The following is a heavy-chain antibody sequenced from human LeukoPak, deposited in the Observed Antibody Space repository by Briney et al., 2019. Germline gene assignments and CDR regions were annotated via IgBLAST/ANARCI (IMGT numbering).Heavy chain of an antibody. CDR3: ARRAVYYYGSGTRAPFDL. D-gene: IGHD3-10*01. J-gene: IGHJ2*01. CDR1: GGSISSSSYY. CDR2: INHSGST. V-gene: IGHV4-39*07. Sequence: SETLSLTCTVSGGSISSSSYYWGWIRQPPGKGLEWIGEINHSGSTNYNPSLKSRVTISVDTSKNQFSLKLSSVTAADTAVYYCARRAVYYYGSGTRAPFDLWGRGTLVTVSS.